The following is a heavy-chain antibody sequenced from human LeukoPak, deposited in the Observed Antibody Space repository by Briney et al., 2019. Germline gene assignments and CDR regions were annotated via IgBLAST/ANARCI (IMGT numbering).Heavy chain of an antibody. CDR3: ARELDY. J-gene: IGHJ4*02. Sequence: GGSLRLSCTASGFVSSNYWMNWVRQAPGKGLEWVAVIWYDGSNKYYADSVKGRFTISRDDSKNTLYLQMNSLRAEDTAVYDCARELDYWGQGTLVTVSS. CDR2: IWYDGSNK. V-gene: IGHV3-33*08. CDR1: GFVSSNYW.